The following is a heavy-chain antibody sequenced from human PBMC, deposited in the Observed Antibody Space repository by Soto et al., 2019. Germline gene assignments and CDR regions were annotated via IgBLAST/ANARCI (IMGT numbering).Heavy chain of an antibody. CDR1: GDSVSSNSAA. CDR2: TYYRSRWYN. V-gene: IGHV6-1*01. CDR3: ARGGFYAEVANFDS. Sequence: PSQTLSLTCAISGDSVSSNSAAWNWIRQSPSRGLEWLGRTYYRSRWYNDYALSVKSRITINPDTSKNQFSLQLNSVTPEDTAVYYCARGGFYAEVANFDSWGPGTLVTVSS. J-gene: IGHJ4*02. D-gene: IGHD3-16*01.